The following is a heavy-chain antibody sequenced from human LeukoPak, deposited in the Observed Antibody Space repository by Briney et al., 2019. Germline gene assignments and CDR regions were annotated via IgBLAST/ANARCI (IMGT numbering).Heavy chain of an antibody. CDR3: ARDRMVWEENTYYDFWSGPGGYGMDV. J-gene: IGHJ6*02. CDR1: GGSFSGYY. CDR2: INHSGST. V-gene: IGHV4-34*01. D-gene: IGHD3-3*01. Sequence: PSETLSLTCAVYGGSFSGYYWSWIRQPPGKGLEWIGEINHSGSTNYNPSLKSRVTISVDTSKNQFSLKLSSVTAADTAVYYCARDRMVWEENTYYDFWSGPGGYGMDVWGQGTTVTVSS.